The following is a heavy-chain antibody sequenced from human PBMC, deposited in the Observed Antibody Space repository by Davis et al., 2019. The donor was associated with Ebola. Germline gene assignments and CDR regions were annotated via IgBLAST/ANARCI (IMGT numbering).Heavy chain of an antibody. Sequence: GGSLRLSCAASGFTFSDYYMDWIRQAPGKGLEWVSYISGSGSTIYYADSVKGRFTISRDNAKNSLYLQMNSLRAEDTAVYYCARSLPIVGALGVWGQGTTVTVSS. CDR3: ARSLPIVGALGV. CDR2: ISGSGSTI. CDR1: GFTFSDYY. D-gene: IGHD1-26*01. J-gene: IGHJ6*02. V-gene: IGHV3-11*04.